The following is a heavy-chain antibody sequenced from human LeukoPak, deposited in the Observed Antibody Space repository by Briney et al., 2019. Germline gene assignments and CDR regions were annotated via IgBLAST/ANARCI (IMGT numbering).Heavy chain of an antibody. CDR2: IYTSGST. CDR1: GGSISSYY. J-gene: IGHJ2*01. CDR3: ARVGAGPAAGHYWYFDL. V-gene: IGHV4-4*07. D-gene: IGHD6-13*01. Sequence: PSETLSLTCTVSGGSISSYYWSWIRQPAGKGLEGIGRIYTSGSTTYNPSLKIRVTMSVDTSKNQFSLKLSSVTAADTAVYYCARVGAGPAAGHYWYFDLWGRGTLVTVSS.